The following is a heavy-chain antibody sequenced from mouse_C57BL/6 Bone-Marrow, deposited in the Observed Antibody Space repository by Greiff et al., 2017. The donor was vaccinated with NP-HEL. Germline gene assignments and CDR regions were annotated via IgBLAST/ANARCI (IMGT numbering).Heavy chain of an antibody. CDR2: IDPEDGET. CDR1: GFNIKDYY. CDR3: ARAYYSNSYAMDY. Sequence: VQLKESGAELVKPGASVKLSCTASGFNIKDYYMHWVKQRTEQGLEWIGRIDPEDGETKYAPKFPGKATITADTSSNTAYLQLSSLTSEDTAVYYCARAYYSNSYAMDYWGQGTSVTVSS. J-gene: IGHJ4*01. V-gene: IGHV14-2*01. D-gene: IGHD2-5*01.